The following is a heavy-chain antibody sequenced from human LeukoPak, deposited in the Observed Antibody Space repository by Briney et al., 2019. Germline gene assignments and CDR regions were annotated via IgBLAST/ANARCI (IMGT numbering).Heavy chain of an antibody. V-gene: IGHV3-48*03. CDR2: ISSSGSTI. Sequence: GGSLRLSCAASGFTFSSYEMNWVRQAPGKGLEWVSYISSSGSTIYYADSVKGRFTISRDNSKNTLYLQMNSLRAEDTAVYYCAKGSLGYCSAWGQGTLVTVSS. D-gene: IGHD2-15*01. CDR3: AKGSLGYCSA. CDR1: GFTFSSYE. J-gene: IGHJ5*02.